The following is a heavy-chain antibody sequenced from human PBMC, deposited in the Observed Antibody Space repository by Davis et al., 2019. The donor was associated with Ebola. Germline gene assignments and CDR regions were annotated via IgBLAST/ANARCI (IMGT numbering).Heavy chain of an antibody. J-gene: IGHJ6*04. CDR3: ARDLRGWDSIYYYFGMDV. Sequence: YALEVQGRVTITRDTSASTAYMELRSLRSEDTAVYYCARDLRGWDSIYYYFGMDVWGKGTTVTVSS. D-gene: IGHD6-19*01. V-gene: IGHV1-3*01.